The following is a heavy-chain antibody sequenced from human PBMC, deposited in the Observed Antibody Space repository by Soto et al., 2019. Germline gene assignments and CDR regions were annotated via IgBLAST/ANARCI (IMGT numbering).Heavy chain of an antibody. CDR1: GISFGSRA. V-gene: IGHV3-74*01. Sequence: GGSLRLSCVASGISFGSRAMSWVRQAPGEGLEWVSRIKSDGSSTSYADSVKGRFTISRDNAKHTLFLQMNSLRAEDTAVYYCASHFAYGSGSIDYWGQGTLVTVSS. CDR2: IKSDGSST. D-gene: IGHD3-10*01. CDR3: ASHFAYGSGSIDY. J-gene: IGHJ4*02.